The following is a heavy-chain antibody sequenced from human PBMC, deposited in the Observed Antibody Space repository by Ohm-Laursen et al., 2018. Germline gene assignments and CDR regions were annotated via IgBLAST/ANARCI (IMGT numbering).Heavy chain of an antibody. Sequence: SLRLSYTASTLTFSNCGMHWVRQAPGKGLEWVADIWYDGTNKKYGDSVKGRFTISRDNSKKKLYLQMNSLRAEDTAVYYCARSGFASAWHGGAWGQGTLVTVSS. D-gene: IGHD3-10*01. CDR1: TLTFSNCG. CDR2: IWYDGTNK. V-gene: IGHV3-33*01. CDR3: ARSGFASAWHGGA. J-gene: IGHJ5*02.